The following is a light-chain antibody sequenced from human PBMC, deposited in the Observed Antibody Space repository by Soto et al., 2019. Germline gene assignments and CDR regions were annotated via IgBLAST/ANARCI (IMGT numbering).Light chain of an antibody. V-gene: IGLV2-14*01. CDR3: SSYTSSSTRV. J-gene: IGLJ2*01. Sequence: QSVLTQPASVSGSPGQSITISCTGTSSDVGGYNYVSWYQQHPGKAPKLMIYDVSNPPSGVSKRFSGSKSGNTASLTISGLQAEDEADYYCSSYTSSSTRVFGGGTKLTVL. CDR1: SSDVGGYNY. CDR2: DVS.